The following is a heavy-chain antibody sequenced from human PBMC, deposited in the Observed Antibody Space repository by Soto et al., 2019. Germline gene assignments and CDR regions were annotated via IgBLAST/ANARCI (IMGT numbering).Heavy chain of an antibody. CDR2: TYYRSKWYN. CDR1: GDNVSNNDVA. V-gene: IGHV6-1*01. J-gene: IGHJ4*02. D-gene: IGHD3-16*01. CDR3: ARDGGGFDY. Sequence: QVQLQQSGPGLVKPSQTLSLTCAISGDNVSNNDVAWNWIRQSPSRGLEWLGRTYYRSKWYNDYALSVKSRMTINADTSKNQFSLQVNSLILEDTAMYYCARDGGGFDYWGQGTLVTVSS.